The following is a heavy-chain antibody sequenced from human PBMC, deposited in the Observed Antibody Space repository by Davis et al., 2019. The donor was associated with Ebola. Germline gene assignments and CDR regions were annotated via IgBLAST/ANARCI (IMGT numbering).Heavy chain of an antibody. CDR3: ARDDRRIAVAGSFP. CDR2: ISSSSSYI. V-gene: IGHV3-21*01. CDR1: GFTFSSYS. Sequence: GGSLRLSCAASGFTFSSYSMNWVRQAPGKGLEWVSSISSSSSYIYYADSVKGRFTISRDNAKNSLYLQMNSLRAEDTAVYYCARDDRRIAVAGSFPWGQGTLVTVSS. D-gene: IGHD6-19*01. J-gene: IGHJ5*02.